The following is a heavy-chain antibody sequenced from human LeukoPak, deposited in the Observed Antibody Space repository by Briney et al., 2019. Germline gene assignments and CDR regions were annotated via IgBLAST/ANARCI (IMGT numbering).Heavy chain of an antibody. D-gene: IGHD5-18*01. CDR1: GCSISSYY. V-gene: IGHV4-4*07. Sequence: PSETLSLTCTVSGCSISSYYWSWIRQPAGKGLEWIGRIYTSGSTNYYPSLKSRVTMSVDTSKNQFSLKLSSVTAADTAVYYFARESRIQLWLSLDYWGQGTLVTVSS. CDR3: ARESRIQLWLSLDY. CDR2: IYTSGST. J-gene: IGHJ4*02.